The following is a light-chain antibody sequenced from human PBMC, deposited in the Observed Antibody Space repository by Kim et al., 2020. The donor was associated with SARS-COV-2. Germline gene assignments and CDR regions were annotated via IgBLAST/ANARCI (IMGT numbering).Light chain of an antibody. CDR1: QTISNW. V-gene: IGKV1-5*03. CDR2: KAS. J-gene: IGKJ2*01. CDR3: QQYKYFSA. Sequence: LSASVGDTVTITCRASQTISNWFAWYQQRPGKAPRLLIYKASTLEIGVPSRFSGSGSGTEFTLTINSLQPDDLATYYCQQYKYFSAFGPGTKLEI.